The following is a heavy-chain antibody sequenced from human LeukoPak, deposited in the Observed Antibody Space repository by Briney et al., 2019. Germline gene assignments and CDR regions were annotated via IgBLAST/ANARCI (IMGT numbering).Heavy chain of an antibody. CDR3: ARNHTHEGYGYYFDY. V-gene: IGHV4-39*01. CDR1: GGSISSSSYY. J-gene: IGHJ4*02. CDR2: IYYSGSI. Sequence: SETLSLTCTVSGGSISSSSYYWGWIRQPPGKGLEWIGSIYYSGSISYNPSLKSRVTISVETSKNQFSLKLSSVTAADTAFYYCARNHTHEGYGYYFDYWGQGTLVTVSS. D-gene: IGHD4-17*01.